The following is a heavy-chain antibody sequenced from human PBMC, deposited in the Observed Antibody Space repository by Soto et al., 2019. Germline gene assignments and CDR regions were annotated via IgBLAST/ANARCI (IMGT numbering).Heavy chain of an antibody. CDR3: ARDVFPGIPVAGTWFGP. CDR1: GFTFSSYS. J-gene: IGHJ5*02. CDR2: ISTTSSRI. V-gene: IGHV3-48*02. D-gene: IGHD6-19*01. Sequence: PGGSLRLSCAASGFTFSSYSMNWVRQAQGEGLEWISYISTTSSRIYYADSVRGRFTISRDDAKNSLYLQLNSLRDEDTAGYYCARDVFPGIPVAGTWFGPWGQGILVTVSS.